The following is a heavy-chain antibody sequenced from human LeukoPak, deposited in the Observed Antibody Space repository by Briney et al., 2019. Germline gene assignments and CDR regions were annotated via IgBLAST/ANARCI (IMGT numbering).Heavy chain of an antibody. CDR3: ARGPVTATLYFFEY. V-gene: IGHV3-53*01. Sequence: GGSLRLSCAASGFTVSSNYMTWVRQAPGKGLEWVSIIFSGGSIYYADSVKGRFTIPRDNSKNTVYLQMNSLRAEDTAVYYCARGPVTATLYFFEYWGRGTLVTVSA. CDR2: IFSGGSI. D-gene: IGHD2-21*02. J-gene: IGHJ4*02. CDR1: GFTVSSNY.